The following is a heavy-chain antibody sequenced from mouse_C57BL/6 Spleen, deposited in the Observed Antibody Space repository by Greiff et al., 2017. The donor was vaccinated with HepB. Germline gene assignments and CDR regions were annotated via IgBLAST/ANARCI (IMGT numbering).Heavy chain of an antibody. CDR3: ARSLYDYDYGYYYAMDY. CDR1: GYTFTDYN. J-gene: IGHJ4*01. Sequence: EVQLQQSGPELVKPGASVKIPCKASGYTFTDYNMDWVKQSHGKSLEWIGDINPNNGGTIYNQKFKGKATLTVDKSSSTAYMELRSLTSEDTAVYYCARSLYDYDYGYYYAMDYWGQGTSVTVSS. D-gene: IGHD2-4*01. CDR2: INPNNGGT. V-gene: IGHV1-18*01.